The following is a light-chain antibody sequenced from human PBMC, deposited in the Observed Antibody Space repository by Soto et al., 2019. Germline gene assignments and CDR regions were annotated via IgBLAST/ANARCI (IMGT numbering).Light chain of an antibody. J-gene: IGKJ4*01. CDR3: QQSYSTPLP. CDR2: KAS. Sequence: GDRVTITCRAGQSISTGVAWYQQKPGKAPNLLIYKASTLESGVPSRFSGSGFGTEFTLTISSLQPEDFATYYCQQSYSTPLPFGGGTKVDIK. V-gene: IGKV1-5*03. CDR1: QSISTG.